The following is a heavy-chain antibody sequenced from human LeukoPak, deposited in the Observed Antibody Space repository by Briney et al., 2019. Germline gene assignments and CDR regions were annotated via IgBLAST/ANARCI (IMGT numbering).Heavy chain of an antibody. CDR3: ARAAYSYGPRGFDY. J-gene: IGHJ4*02. CDR2: ISSSSSYI. D-gene: IGHD5-18*01. CDR1: ESTFSSYS. Sequence: PGGSLRLSCAASESTFSSYSMNWVRQAPGKGLEWVSSISSSSSYIYYADSVKGRLTISRDNAKNSLYLQMNSLRAEDTAVYYCARAAYSYGPRGFDYWGQGTLVTVSS. V-gene: IGHV3-21*01.